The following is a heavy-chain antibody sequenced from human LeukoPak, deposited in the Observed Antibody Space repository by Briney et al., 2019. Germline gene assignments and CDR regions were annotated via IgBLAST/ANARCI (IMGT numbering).Heavy chain of an antibody. Sequence: SQTLSLTCAISGDSVSSNSAIWSWIRQSPSRGLEWLGRTYYRSKWYDDYAVSVKSRITINPDTSKNQFSLQLNSVTPEDTAVYYVERALRGGNGNFKYWGQGTLVTVSS. CDR2: TYYRSKWYD. D-gene: IGHD3-10*01. CDR3: ERALRGGNGNFKY. J-gene: IGHJ4*02. V-gene: IGHV6-1*01. CDR1: GDSVSSNSAI.